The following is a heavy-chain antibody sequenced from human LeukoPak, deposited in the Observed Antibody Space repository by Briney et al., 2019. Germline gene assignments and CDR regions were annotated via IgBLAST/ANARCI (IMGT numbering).Heavy chain of an antibody. V-gene: IGHV4-34*01. CDR3: ATGPIHIVGATDY. D-gene: IGHD1-26*01. CDR2: INHSGST. J-gene: IGHJ4*02. Sequence: PSETLSLTCAVYGGSFSGYYWSWIRQPPGKGLEWIGEINHSGSTNYNPSLKSRVTISVDTSKNQFSLKLSSVTAADTAVYYCATGPIHIVGATDYWGQGTLVTVSS. CDR1: GGSFSGYY.